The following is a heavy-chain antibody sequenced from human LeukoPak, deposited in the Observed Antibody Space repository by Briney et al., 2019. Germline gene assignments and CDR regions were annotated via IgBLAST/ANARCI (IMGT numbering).Heavy chain of an antibody. D-gene: IGHD4-17*01. CDR1: GGSISSSSHY. V-gene: IGHV4-39*07. CDR3: ASSPPDYADNYFDY. CDR2: TYYSGST. Sequence: SETLSLTCTVSGGSISSSSHYWGWIRQPPGKGLEWIGSTYYSGSTYYNPSLKSRVTISVDTSKNQFSLKLSSVTAADTAVYYCASSPPDYADNYFDYCGQGTLVTVSS. J-gene: IGHJ4*02.